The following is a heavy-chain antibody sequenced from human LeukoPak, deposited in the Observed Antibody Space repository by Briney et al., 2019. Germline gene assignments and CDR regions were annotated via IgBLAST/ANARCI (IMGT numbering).Heavy chain of an antibody. CDR3: ARAYYDILTGYYSIQYYFDY. J-gene: IGHJ4*02. CDR1: GYSFTSYW. CDR2: IYPGDSDT. D-gene: IGHD3-9*01. V-gene: IGHV5-51*01. Sequence: GESLKISCKGSGYSFTSYWIGWVRPMPGKGLEWMGIIYPGDSDTRYSPSFQGQVTISADKSISTAYLQRSSLKASDTAMYYCARAYYDILTGYYSIQYYFDYWGQGTLVTVSS.